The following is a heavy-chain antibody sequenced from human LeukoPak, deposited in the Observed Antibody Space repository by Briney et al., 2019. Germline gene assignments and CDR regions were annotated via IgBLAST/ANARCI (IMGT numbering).Heavy chain of an antibody. CDR1: GFTFGDHA. Sequence: GRSLRLSCTGSGFTFGDHAMSWVRQAPGKGLEWVGFIRSKAYRGTTEYAASVKDRFTILRDDSKSIAYLQMNSLKTEDTAVYYCSRGPIELWRDNGIDVWGQGTTVTVSS. CDR2: IRSKAYRGTT. J-gene: IGHJ6*02. V-gene: IGHV3-49*04. D-gene: IGHD5-18*01. CDR3: SRGPIELWRDNGIDV.